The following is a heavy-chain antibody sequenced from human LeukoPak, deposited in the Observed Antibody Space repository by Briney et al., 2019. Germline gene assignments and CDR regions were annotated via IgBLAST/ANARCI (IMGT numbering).Heavy chain of an antibody. CDR3: ARTTMVRGTYYMDV. J-gene: IGHJ6*03. CDR2: IYYSGYT. D-gene: IGHD3-10*01. CDR1: GGSISSYY. Sequence: SQTLSLTCTVSGGSISSYYWSWIRQPPGKGLEWIGCIYYSGYTNYKSSLKSRVTISVDTSKNQFSLKLSSVTAADTAVYYCARTTMVRGTYYMDVWGKGTTVTVSS. V-gene: IGHV4-59*01.